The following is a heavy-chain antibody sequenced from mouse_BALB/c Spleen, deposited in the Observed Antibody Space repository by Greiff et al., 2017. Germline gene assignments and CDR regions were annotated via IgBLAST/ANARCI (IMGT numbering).Heavy chain of an antibody. J-gene: IGHJ3*01. D-gene: IGHD2-2*01. CDR1: GYTFTDYA. Sequence: QVQLKESGAELVRPGVSVKISCKGSGYTFTDYAMHWVKQSHAKSLEWIGVISTYYGDASYNQKFKGKATMTVDKSSSTAYMELARLTSEDSAIYYCARQEYGYDGVPFAYWGQGTLVTVSA. CDR2: ISTYYGDA. CDR3: ARQEYGYDGVPFAY. V-gene: IGHV1S137*01.